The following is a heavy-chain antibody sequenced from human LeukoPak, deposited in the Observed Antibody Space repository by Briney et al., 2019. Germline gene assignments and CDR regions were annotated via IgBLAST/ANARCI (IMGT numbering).Heavy chain of an antibody. J-gene: IGHJ4*02. CDR2: IIPIFGTA. V-gene: IGHV1-69*13. D-gene: IGHD3-22*01. CDR3: ARSSHITYDSSGYYYLGY. Sequence: SVKVSCKASGYTFTSYAMNWVRQAPGQGLEWMGGIIPIFGTANYAQKFQGRVTITADESTSTAYMELSSLRSEDTAVYYCARSSHITYDSSGYYYLGYWGQGTLVTVSS. CDR1: GYTFTSYA.